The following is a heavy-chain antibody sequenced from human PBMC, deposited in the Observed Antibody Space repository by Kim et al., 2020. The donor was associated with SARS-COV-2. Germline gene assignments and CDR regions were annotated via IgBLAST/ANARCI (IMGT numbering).Heavy chain of an antibody. V-gene: IGHV3-21*01. CDR2: ISSSSSYI. CDR3: ARDIYYVSSGVDAFDI. Sequence: GGSLRLSCAASGFTFSSYSMNWVRQAPGKGLEWVSSISSSSSYIYYADSVKGRFTISRDNAKNSLYLQMNSLRAEDTAVYYCARDIYYVSSGVDAFDIWGQGTMVTVSS. J-gene: IGHJ3*02. CDR1: GFTFSSYS. D-gene: IGHD3-22*01.